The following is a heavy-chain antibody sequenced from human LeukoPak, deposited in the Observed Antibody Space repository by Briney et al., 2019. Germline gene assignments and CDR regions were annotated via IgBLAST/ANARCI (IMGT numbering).Heavy chain of an antibody. CDR1: GDPFTTSD. D-gene: IGHD6-13*01. J-gene: IGHJ3*02. Sequence: ASVKVSCKASGDPFTTSDINWVRQATGQGLEWMGWMNPNSGNTGSTQKFQGRVTMTRNISISTAYMELTNLRSEDTAVYYCARVTAAGTWTFDIWGQGTTVSVSS. V-gene: IGHV1-8*01. CDR3: ARVTAAGTWTFDI. CDR2: MNPNSGNT.